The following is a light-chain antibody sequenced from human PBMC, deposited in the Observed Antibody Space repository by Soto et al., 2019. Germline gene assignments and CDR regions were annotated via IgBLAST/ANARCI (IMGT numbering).Light chain of an antibody. J-gene: IGLJ1*01. CDR3: AAWDDSLSGYV. Sequence: QSVPTQPPSASGTPGQRVTISCSGSSSNIGSNYVYWYQQLPGTAPKLLIYSNNQRPSGVPDRFSGSKSGTSASLAISGLRSEDEADYYCAAWDDSLSGYVFGTGTKLTVL. V-gene: IGLV1-47*02. CDR2: SNN. CDR1: SSNIGSNY.